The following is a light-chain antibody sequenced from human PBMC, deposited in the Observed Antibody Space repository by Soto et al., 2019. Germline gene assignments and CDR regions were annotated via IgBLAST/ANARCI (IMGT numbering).Light chain of an antibody. CDR3: QQSYSTPWT. Sequence: DIQMTQSPSSLSASVGDRVTITCRASQSISSYLNWYQQKPGKAPKLLIYAASSLQSGVPPRFSGSGSGTAFTLTISSLQPEDFATYYCQQSYSTPWTFGQGTKVEIK. J-gene: IGKJ1*01. V-gene: IGKV1-39*01. CDR2: AAS. CDR1: QSISSY.